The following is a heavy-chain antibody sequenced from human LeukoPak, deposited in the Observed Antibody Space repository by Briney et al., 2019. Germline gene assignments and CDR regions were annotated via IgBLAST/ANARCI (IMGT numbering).Heavy chain of an antibody. V-gene: IGHV4-38-2*02. Sequence: SSETLSLTCTVSHYSISSNYYWGWIRQPPGKGLEWIGSIYHSGSTYYNPSLKSRVTISVDTSKNQFSLKLTSVTAADMAVYYCARSSGYMSYWGQGTLVTVSS. CDR2: IYHSGST. D-gene: IGHD3-22*01. CDR1: HYSISSNYY. J-gene: IGHJ4*02. CDR3: ARSSGYMSY.